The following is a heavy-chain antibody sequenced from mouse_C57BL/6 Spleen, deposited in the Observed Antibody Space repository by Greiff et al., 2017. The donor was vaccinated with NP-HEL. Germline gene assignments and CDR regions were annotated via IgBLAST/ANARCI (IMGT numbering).Heavy chain of an antibody. CDR3: ARDYDSSPFDY. CDR1: GYTFTDYY. D-gene: IGHD1-1*01. J-gene: IGHJ2*01. CDR2: INPNNGGT. V-gene: IGHV1-26*01. Sequence: EVQLQQSGPELVKPGASVKMSCKASGYTFTDYYMNWVKQSHGKGLEWIGDINPNNGGTSYNQKFKGKATLTVDKSSSTAYMELRSLTSEDSAVYYCARDYDSSPFDYWGQGTTLTVSS.